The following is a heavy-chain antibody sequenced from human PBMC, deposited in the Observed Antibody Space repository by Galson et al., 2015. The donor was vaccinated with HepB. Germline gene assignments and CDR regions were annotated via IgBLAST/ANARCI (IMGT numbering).Heavy chain of an antibody. J-gene: IGHJ6*02. D-gene: IGHD3-9*01. Sequence: KVSCKASGGTFSSYAISWVRQALGQGLEWMGGIIPIFGTANYAQKFQGRVTITADESTSTAYMELSSLRSEDTAVYYCARAETYYDILTGDYYYYGMDVWGQGTTVTVSS. CDR1: GGTFSSYA. V-gene: IGHV1-69*01. CDR2: IIPIFGTA. CDR3: ARAETYYDILTGDYYYYGMDV.